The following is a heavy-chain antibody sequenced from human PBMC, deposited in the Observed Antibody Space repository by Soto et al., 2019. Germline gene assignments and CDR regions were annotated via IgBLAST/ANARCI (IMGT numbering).Heavy chain of an antibody. CDR3: ASAAATGTGGLDF. CDR1: GYTFSGFY. V-gene: IGHV1-2*02. Sequence: GASVKVSCKASGYTFSGFYMHWVRQAPGQGLEWMGWINPNSGGTKSAEKFQGRVTMTRDTSISTAYMELSRLTSDDTAVYYCASAAATGTGGLDFWGQGTQVTVSS. CDR2: INPNSGGT. J-gene: IGHJ4*02. D-gene: IGHD6-13*01.